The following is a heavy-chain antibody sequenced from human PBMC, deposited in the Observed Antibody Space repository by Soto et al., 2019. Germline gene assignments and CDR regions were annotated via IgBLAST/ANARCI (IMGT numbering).Heavy chain of an antibody. CDR1: GGSISSGGYS. D-gene: IGHD2-21*02. CDR3: ARYCYGGDCYSSPYFDY. Sequence: QLQLQESGSGLVKPSQTLSLTCAVSGGSISSGGYSWSWIRQPPGKGLEWIGYIYHSGSTYYNPSLKSRVTIPVDRSKNQFSLKLSSVTSADTAVYYCARYCYGGDCYSSPYFDYWGQGTLVTGSS. V-gene: IGHV4-30-2*01. J-gene: IGHJ4*02. CDR2: IYHSGST.